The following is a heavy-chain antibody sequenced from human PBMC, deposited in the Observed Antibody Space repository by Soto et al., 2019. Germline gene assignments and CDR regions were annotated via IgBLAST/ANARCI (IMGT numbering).Heavy chain of an antibody. Sequence: PSETLSLTCAVYGGSFSGYYWSWIRQPPGKGLEWIGEINHSGSTNYNPSLKSRVTIPVDTSKNQFSLKLSSVTAADTAVYYCAKRARYYYGSGRRGMDVWGQGTTVTVS. CDR2: INHSGST. CDR3: AKRARYYYGSGRRGMDV. D-gene: IGHD3-10*01. J-gene: IGHJ6*02. CDR1: GGSFSGYY. V-gene: IGHV4-34*01.